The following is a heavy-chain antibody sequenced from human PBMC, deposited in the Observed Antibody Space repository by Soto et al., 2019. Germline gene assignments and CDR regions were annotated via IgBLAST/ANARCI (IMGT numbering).Heavy chain of an antibody. Sequence: PGGSLRLSCAASGFTFSSYWMHWVRQAPGKGLVWVSRINSDGSSTSYADSVKGRFTISRDNAKNTLYLQMNSLRAEDTAVYYCARSTENQDSSSRYGMDVWGQGTTVTVSS. CDR2: INSDGSST. D-gene: IGHD2-2*01. CDR1: GFTFSSYW. V-gene: IGHV3-74*01. CDR3: ARSTENQDSSSRYGMDV. J-gene: IGHJ6*02.